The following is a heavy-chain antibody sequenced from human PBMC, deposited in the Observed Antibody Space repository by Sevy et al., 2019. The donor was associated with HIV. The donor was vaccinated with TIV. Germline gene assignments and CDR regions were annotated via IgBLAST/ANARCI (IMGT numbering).Heavy chain of an antibody. CDR3: AKDYYAGSGYYPQGAFDI. CDR1: GFTFTDYV. D-gene: IGHD3-22*01. J-gene: IGHJ3*02. CDR2: ISGSGGST. V-gene: IGHV3-23*01. Sequence: GGSLRLSCAASGFTFTDYVMNWVRQAPGKGLEWVSCISGSGGSTFYADSVKGRFTISIDNSKNTLYLQMNSLRAEVTAVYYCAKDYYAGSGYYPQGAFDIWGQGTMVTVSS.